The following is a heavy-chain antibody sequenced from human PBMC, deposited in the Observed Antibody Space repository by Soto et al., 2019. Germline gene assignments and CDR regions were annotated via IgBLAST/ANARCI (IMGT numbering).Heavy chain of an antibody. V-gene: IGHV4-31*03. J-gene: IGHJ3*02. D-gene: IGHD3-10*01. Sequence: QVQLQESGPGLVKPSQTLSLTYTVSGGSISSGGYYWSWIRQHPGKGLEWIGYIYYIGSTYYNPSLKSRVAISVDTSKSQFSLKLSSVTAADTAVYYCARFYMVRGVMGAFDIWGQGTMVTVSS. CDR3: ARFYMVRGVMGAFDI. CDR2: IYYIGST. CDR1: GGSISSGGYY.